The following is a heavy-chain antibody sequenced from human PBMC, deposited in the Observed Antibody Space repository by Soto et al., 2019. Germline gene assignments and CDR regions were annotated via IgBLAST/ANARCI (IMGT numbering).Heavy chain of an antibody. CDR3: AKNGCSYPACYTYYYYVDV. CDR2: LTVTGDSA. J-gene: IGHJ6*03. CDR1: GFRLSDSA. D-gene: IGHD2-15*01. V-gene: IGHV3-23*01. Sequence: EVQLLESGGGLVQPGGSLRLSCAASGFRLSDSAVSWVRQAPGKGLEWVSSLTVTGDSAFYSDSVKGRFTISRDISKSTLYLQMNSLRAEDTAVYYYAKNGCSYPACYTYYYYVDVWGRGTTVTVSS.